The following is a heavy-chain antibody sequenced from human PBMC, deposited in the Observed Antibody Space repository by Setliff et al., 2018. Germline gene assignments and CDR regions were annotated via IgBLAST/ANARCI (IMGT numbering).Heavy chain of an antibody. D-gene: IGHD6-19*01. CDR3: ARATRDSGGWYYEYNWFDP. CDR1: GYTFSAYC. Sequence: ASVKVSCKASGYTFSAYCIHWVRQAPGQGLEWMGWINPHSGGTNFPQTFQGRVTMTRDTSINTAYMELSTLTSDDTAVYFCARATRDSGGWYYEYNWFDPWGQGTLVTVSS. V-gene: IGHV1-2*02. CDR2: INPHSGGT. J-gene: IGHJ5*02.